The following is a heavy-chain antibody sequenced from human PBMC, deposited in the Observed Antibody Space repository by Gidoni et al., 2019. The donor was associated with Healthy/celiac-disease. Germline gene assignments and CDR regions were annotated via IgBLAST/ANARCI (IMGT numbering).Heavy chain of an antibody. CDR3: AKAEQGYGMDV. D-gene: IGHD1-26*01. V-gene: IGHV3-30*18. J-gene: IGHJ6*02. CDR1: GFTFSSYG. Sequence: QVQLVASGGGVVQPGRSLRLSCAASGFTFSSYGMHWVRQAPGKGLEWVAVISYDGSNKYYADSVKGRFTISRDNSKNTLYLQMNSLRAEDTAVYYCAKAEQGYGMDVWGQGTTVTVSS. CDR2: ISYDGSNK.